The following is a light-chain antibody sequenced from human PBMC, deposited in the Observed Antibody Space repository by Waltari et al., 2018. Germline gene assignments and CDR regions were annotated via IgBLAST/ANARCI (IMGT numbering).Light chain of an antibody. CDR3: QQYDQWPRT. Sequence: EVVMTQSPGPLSVSPGERATFPCRASQSVRNNLAWYQQNPGQAPGLLIYDASTRAPDVPARFSGSGSGTEFTLTISSLQSEDLGVYYCQQYDQWPRTFGLGTKLEIK. J-gene: IGKJ2*02. V-gene: IGKV3-15*01. CDR2: DAS. CDR1: QSVRNN.